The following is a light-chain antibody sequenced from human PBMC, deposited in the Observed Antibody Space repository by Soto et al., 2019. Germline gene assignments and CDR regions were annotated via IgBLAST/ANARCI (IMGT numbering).Light chain of an antibody. CDR1: SSPVGGYHY. CDR2: AVS. Sequence: QSALTQPRSVSGSPGQSVTISCTGTSSPVGGYHYVSWYQQFPGKAPKLMIYAVSQRPSGVPDRFSGSESGNTASLTISGLQAEDEADYYCCSYAGRYTYVFGTGTKVTAL. V-gene: IGLV2-11*01. CDR3: CSYAGRYTYV. J-gene: IGLJ1*01.